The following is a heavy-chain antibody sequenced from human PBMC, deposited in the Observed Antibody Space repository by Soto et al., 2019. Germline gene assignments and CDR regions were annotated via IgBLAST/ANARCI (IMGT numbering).Heavy chain of an antibody. CDR1: GGTFSTYV. J-gene: IGHJ6*02. V-gene: IGHV1-69*06. CDR3: ARGRPRSGPPFYYYGLDV. CDR2: VIPMSGSS. D-gene: IGHD1-26*01. Sequence: ASVKFSCKASGGTFSTYVISWVRQAPGQGLEWMGRVIPMSGSSNYAQKFQGRVTITADKDTSIAYMEVRSLRSEDTAVYYCARGRPRSGPPFYYYGLDVWGQGTTVTVSS.